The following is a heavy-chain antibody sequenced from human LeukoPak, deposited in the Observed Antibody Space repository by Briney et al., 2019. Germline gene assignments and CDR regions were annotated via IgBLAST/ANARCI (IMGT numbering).Heavy chain of an antibody. CDR1: GFTFSSYW. CDR2: INSDGSST. J-gene: IGHJ4*02. D-gene: IGHD6-13*01. V-gene: IGHV3-74*01. Sequence: GGSLRLSCAASGFTFSSYWMHWVRQAPGKGLVWVSRINSDGSSTSYADSVKGRFTISRDNAKNTLYLQMNSLRAEDTAVYYCAREGSSWVFDYWGQGTLVTVSS. CDR3: AREGSSWVFDY.